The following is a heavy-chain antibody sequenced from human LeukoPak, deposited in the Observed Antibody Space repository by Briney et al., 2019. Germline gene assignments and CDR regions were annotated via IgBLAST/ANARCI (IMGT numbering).Heavy chain of an antibody. CDR3: ARGDYYDSSGAIDY. Sequence: ASVKVSCKASGYTFTSYAMHWVRQAPGQRLEWMGWINAGNGNTKYSQEFQGRVTITRDTSASTAYMELSSLRSEDMAVYYRARGDYYDSSGAIDYWGQGTLVTVSS. D-gene: IGHD3-22*01. CDR2: INAGNGNT. V-gene: IGHV1-3*03. J-gene: IGHJ4*02. CDR1: GYTFTSYA.